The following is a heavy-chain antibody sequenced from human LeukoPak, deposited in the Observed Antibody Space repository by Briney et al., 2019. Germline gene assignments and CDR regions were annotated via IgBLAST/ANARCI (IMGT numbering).Heavy chain of an antibody. J-gene: IGHJ4*02. CDR1: RFTFSDYW. Sequence: PGGSLRLSCAASRFTFSDYWMSWVRQAPGKGLEWVANIKQDGSEKYYVDSVKGRFTISRDNAKNSLYLQMNSLRAEDTAVYYCATENRYTAMVTGLDYWGQGTLVTVSS. V-gene: IGHV3-7*02. D-gene: IGHD5-18*01. CDR2: IKQDGSEK. CDR3: ATENRYTAMVTGLDY.